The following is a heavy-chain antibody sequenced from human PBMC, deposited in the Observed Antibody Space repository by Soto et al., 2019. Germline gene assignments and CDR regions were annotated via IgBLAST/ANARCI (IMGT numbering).Heavy chain of an antibody. D-gene: IGHD4-17*01. CDR2: ISAYNGNT. CDR3: ARDPSHATVTSDGYAFDI. CDR1: GYTFTSYG. Sequence: QVQLVQSGAEVKKPGASVKVSCKASGYTFTSYGISWVRQAPGQGLEWMGWISAYNGNTNYAQKLQGKVTMTTDTTKRTAYRGLRSLRSDDTAVYYCARDPSHATVTSDGYAFDIWGQGTMVTVSS. V-gene: IGHV1-18*01. J-gene: IGHJ3*02.